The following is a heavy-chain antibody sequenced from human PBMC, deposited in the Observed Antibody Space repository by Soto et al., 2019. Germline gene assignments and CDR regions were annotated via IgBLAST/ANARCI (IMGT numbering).Heavy chain of an antibody. D-gene: IGHD2-2*01. J-gene: IGHJ3*02. Sequence: GGSLRLSCAASGFTFSDYYMSWIRQAPGKGLEWVSYISSSGSTIYYADSVKGRFTISRDNAKNSLYLQMNSLRAEDTAVYYCARENDCSSTSCDAFDIWGQGTMVTVSS. CDR1: GFTFSDYY. V-gene: IGHV3-11*01. CDR2: ISSSGSTI. CDR3: ARENDCSSTSCDAFDI.